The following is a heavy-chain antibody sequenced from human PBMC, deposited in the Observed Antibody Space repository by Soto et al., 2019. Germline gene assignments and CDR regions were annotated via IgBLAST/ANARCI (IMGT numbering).Heavy chain of an antibody. Sequence: EVQLVESGGGLVKPGGSLTLSCAASGITFSKAWMNWVRQSPGKGLEWVGRIKSRSDGGTTAYAAPVKGRFSISRDDSKDTPWLQMNSLKTEDTAVYYCTTNFYSDHGMDVWGQGTTVTVSS. J-gene: IGHJ6*02. D-gene: IGHD4-17*01. V-gene: IGHV3-15*01. CDR2: IKSRSDGGTT. CDR3: TTNFYSDHGMDV. CDR1: GITFSKAW.